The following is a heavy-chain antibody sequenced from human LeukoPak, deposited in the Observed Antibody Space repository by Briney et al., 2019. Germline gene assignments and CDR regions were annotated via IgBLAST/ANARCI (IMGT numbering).Heavy chain of an antibody. CDR3: ARGTDDIDI. V-gene: IGHV3-74*01. D-gene: IGHD3-9*01. Sequence: GGSLRLSCAASGFTFSSYWMHWVRQAPGKGLVWVSRIDSDGSTTSYADSVKGRFTISRYKAKKTLYLQMNSLRVEDTAVYYCARGTDDIDIWGQGTMVTVSS. J-gene: IGHJ3*02. CDR2: IDSDGSTT. CDR1: GFTFSSYW.